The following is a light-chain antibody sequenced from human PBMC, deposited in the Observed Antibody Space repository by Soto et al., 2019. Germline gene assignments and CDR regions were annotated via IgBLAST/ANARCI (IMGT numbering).Light chain of an antibody. CDR1: SSNIGAGYD. CDR3: QSYDSSLSAV. Sequence: QSVLTQPPSVSEAPGQRVTISCTGCSSNIGAGYDVHWYQQLPGTAPKLLISDNTNRPSGVPDRFSGSKSGPSASLAITGLQAEDEADYYCQSYDSSLSAVFGTGTKGTV. CDR2: DNT. J-gene: IGLJ1*01. V-gene: IGLV1-40*01.